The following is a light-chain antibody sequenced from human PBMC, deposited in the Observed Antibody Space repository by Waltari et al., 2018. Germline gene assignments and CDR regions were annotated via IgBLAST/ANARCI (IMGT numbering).Light chain of an antibody. CDR2: GAS. CDR1: QSVSSSY. CDR3: QHYGGSPLFT. Sequence: EIVLTQSPGTLSLSPGDRATLSCRASQSVSSSYLAWYQQKAGQAPRLLIYGASNRATGIPDRFSGTGSGTVFTLTISRLEPEDCAVYYCQHYGGSPLFTFGPGTRLDI. J-gene: IGKJ3*01. V-gene: IGKV3-20*01.